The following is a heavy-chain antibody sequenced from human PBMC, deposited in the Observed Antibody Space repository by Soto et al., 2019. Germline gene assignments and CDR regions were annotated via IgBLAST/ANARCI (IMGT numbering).Heavy chain of an antibody. J-gene: IGHJ5*02. CDR1: GGSISSRTYY. D-gene: IGHD2-8*01. CDR2: IYSGGST. Sequence: QLQLQESGPGLVKPSETLSLTCTVSGGSISSRTYYWAWIRQPPGKGLEWLGRIYSGGSTYYNPSLKSRVTISVATSKNQFSLKLSSVTAADTAVYYCARHPEGYCTNGVCYPMGFDPWGQGTLVTVSS. CDR3: ARHPEGYCTNGVCYPMGFDP. V-gene: IGHV4-39*01.